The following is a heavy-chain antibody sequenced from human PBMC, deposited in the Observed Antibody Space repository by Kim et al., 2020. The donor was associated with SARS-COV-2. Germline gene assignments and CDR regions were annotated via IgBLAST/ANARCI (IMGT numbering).Heavy chain of an antibody. J-gene: IGHJ6*02. V-gene: IGHV3-30*01. Sequence: SVECRYTITRDNSKDTLYLQMNSLRAEDTAVYYCAREGPYPGDYYYGMDVWGQGTTVTVSS. D-gene: IGHD3-10*01. CDR3: AREGPYPGDYYYGMDV.